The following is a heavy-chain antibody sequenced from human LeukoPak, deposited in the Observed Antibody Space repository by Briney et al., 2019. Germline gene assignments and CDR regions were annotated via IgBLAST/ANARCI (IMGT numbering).Heavy chain of an antibody. CDR1: GGSFSGYY. CDR3: ARGAMVRGALDH. V-gene: IGHV4-34*01. D-gene: IGHD3-10*01. J-gene: IGHJ4*02. CDR2: INHSGST. Sequence: SETLSLTCAVYGGSFSGYYLSWIRQPPGKGFEWIGEINHSGSTNYNPSLKSRVTISVDTSKNQFSLKLSSVTAADTAVYYCARGAMVRGALDHWGQGTLVTVSS.